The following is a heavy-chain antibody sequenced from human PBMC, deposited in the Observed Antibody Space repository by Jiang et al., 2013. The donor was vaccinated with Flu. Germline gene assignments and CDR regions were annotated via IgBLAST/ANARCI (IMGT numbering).Heavy chain of an antibody. Sequence: AASGFTFSSYSMHWVRQASGKGLEWVAVISYDGLNKYYADSVKGRFTISRDNSKNTLYLQMNSLRVEDTALYHCDETPLPIRGGFYGMDVWGQGTTVTVSS. CDR1: GFTFSSYS. CDR2: ISYDGLNK. CDR3: DETPLPIRGGFYGMDV. V-gene: IGHV3-30*03. D-gene: IGHD3-16*01. J-gene: IGHJ6*02.